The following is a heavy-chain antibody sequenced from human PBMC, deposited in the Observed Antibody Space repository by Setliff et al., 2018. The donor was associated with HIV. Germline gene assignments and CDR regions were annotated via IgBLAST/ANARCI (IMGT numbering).Heavy chain of an antibody. CDR1: GASTSNDY. CDR3: AREATYYYDGSGYYYFDY. Sequence: SETLSLTCTVSGASTSNDYWNWIRQSPGKGLEWIGYISSSGSTNSNPSLKSRVTISVDTSKNQFSLKLSSVTAADTAVYYCAREATYYYDGSGYYYFDYWGRGTLVTVSS. D-gene: IGHD3-22*01. CDR2: ISSSGST. V-gene: IGHV4-59*01. J-gene: IGHJ4*02.